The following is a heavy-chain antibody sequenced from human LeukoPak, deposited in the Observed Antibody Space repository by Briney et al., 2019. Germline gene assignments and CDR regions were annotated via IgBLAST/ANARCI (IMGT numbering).Heavy chain of an antibody. CDR1: DDSISRRGYY. CDR2: IYCNGRKGNT. CDR3: ANSLPTVSTRNYFDY. Sequence: SETLSLTCSVSDDSISRRGYYWSWIRQRAGMGLEWIGYIYCNGRKGNTYDNLALKSRVTMSIDPGEKHFSLRLTSVTAADTAVYYCANSLPTVSTRNYFDYWGQGTLVIVSS. V-gene: IGHV4-31*03. J-gene: IGHJ4*02. D-gene: IGHD5/OR15-5a*01.